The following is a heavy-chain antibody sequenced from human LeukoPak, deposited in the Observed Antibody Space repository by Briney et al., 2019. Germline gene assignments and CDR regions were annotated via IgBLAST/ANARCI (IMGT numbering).Heavy chain of an antibody. Sequence: PGGSLRLSCAASGFTFSSYDMSWVRQAPGKGLEWVSAISGSGGSTYYADSVKGRFTISRDNSKNTLYLQMNSLRAEDTAVYYCARAGSGSYGLGYYFDYWGQGTLVTVSS. CDR2: ISGSGGST. CDR3: ARAGSGSYGLGYYFDY. CDR1: GFTFSSYD. V-gene: IGHV3-23*01. D-gene: IGHD1-26*01. J-gene: IGHJ4*02.